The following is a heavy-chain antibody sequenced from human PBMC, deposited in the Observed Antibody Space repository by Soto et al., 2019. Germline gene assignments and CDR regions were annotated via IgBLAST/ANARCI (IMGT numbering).Heavy chain of an antibody. J-gene: IGHJ4*02. V-gene: IGHV3-33*01. CDR1: GFTFSSYG. Sequence: QVQLVESGGGVVQPGRSLRLSCAASGFTFSSYGIHWVRQAPGKGLEWVAVIWYDGSNKYYADSVKGRFSISRDNSNNSLYLQMNSLRAEDTAVYYCARALRDGDYVDYWGQGTLVTVSS. CDR3: ARALRDGDYVDY. D-gene: IGHD4-17*01. CDR2: IWYDGSNK.